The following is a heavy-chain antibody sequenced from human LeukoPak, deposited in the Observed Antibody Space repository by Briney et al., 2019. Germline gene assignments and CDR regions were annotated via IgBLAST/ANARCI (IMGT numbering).Heavy chain of an antibody. Sequence: PSETLSLTCTVSGGSISSGDYYWSWIRQPPGKGLEWIGYIYYSGSTYYNPSLVRRVTISVDTSKNYFSLKLNAVTAADTAIYYCARVNRRHYIGDFDFWGQGSLVTVSS. CDR2: IYYSGST. CDR3: ARVNRRHYIGDFDF. CDR1: GGSISSGDYY. J-gene: IGHJ4*02. D-gene: IGHD2-15*01. V-gene: IGHV4-30-4*01.